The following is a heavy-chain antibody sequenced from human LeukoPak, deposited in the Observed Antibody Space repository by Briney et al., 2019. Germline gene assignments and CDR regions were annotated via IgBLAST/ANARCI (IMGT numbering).Heavy chain of an antibody. J-gene: IGHJ4*02. D-gene: IGHD1-26*01. V-gene: IGHV1-18*01. CDR1: GYTFTSYG. Sequence: ASVKVSCKASGYTFTSYGISWVRQAPGRGLEWMGWISAYNGNTNYAQKLQGRVTMTTDTSTSTAYMELRSLRSDDTAVYYCAREIPGILVGATTTPLDYWGQGTLVTVSS. CDR3: AREIPGILVGATTTPLDY. CDR2: ISAYNGNT.